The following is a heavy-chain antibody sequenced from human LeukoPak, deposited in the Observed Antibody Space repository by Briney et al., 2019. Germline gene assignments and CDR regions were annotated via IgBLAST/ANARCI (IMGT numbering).Heavy chain of an antibody. V-gene: IGHV4-39*07. CDR1: GGSVSSSTYY. J-gene: IGHJ4*02. CDR2: INRGGST. CDR3: ARGYGSGSYYSY. Sequence: SETLSLTCTVSGGSVSSSTYYWSWIRQPPGKGLEWIGEINRGGSTAYNPSLRSRVTISLDTSNNQFSLKLRSVTAADTAVYYCARGYGSGSYYSYWGQGTLVAVSS. D-gene: IGHD3-10*01.